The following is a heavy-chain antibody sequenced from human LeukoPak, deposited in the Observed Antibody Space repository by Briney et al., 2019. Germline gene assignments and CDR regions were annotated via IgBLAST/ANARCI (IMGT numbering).Heavy chain of an antibody. J-gene: IGHJ1*01. Sequence: ASVKVSCKASGYTFTDYYIHWVRLAPGHGLEWMGWIDPSSGGTNYAQRFQGWVTMTRDTSISTAYMELSRLTSDDTAVYFCARGDGVYVLGFQHWGQGTLVTVSS. V-gene: IGHV1-2*04. CDR2: IDPSSGGT. D-gene: IGHD5/OR15-5a*01. CDR3: ARGDGVYVLGFQH. CDR1: GYTFTDYY.